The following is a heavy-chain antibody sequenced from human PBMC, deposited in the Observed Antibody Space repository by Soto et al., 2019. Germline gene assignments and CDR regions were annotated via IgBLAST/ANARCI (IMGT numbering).Heavy chain of an antibody. Sequence: QITLKESGPTLVKPTQTLTLTCTFSGFSLSTSGVGVGWIRQPPGKALEWLALIFWDDDKRYSPSLKSRLTITKDTSKNQEVLTMSNMDPVDTATYYCARSTSWGGLNYFDYWGQGTLVTVSS. CDR1: GFSLSTSGVG. D-gene: IGHD1-26*01. CDR3: ARSTSWGGLNYFDY. J-gene: IGHJ4*02. CDR2: IFWDDDK. V-gene: IGHV2-5*02.